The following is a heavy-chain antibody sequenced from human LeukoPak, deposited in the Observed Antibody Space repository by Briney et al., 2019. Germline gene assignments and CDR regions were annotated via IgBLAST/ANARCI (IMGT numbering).Heavy chain of an antibody. Sequence: PGGSLRLSCAASEFTFSSYSMNWVRQAPGKGLEWVSYISSRGSTIYYADSVKGRFTISRDNAKNSLYLQMNSLRAEDTAVYYCARRDCDSIKCRGSNWFDPWGQGTLVSVSS. V-gene: IGHV3-48*04. CDR1: EFTFSSYS. CDR2: ISSRGSTI. D-gene: IGHD3-22*01. CDR3: ARRDCDSIKCRGSNWFDP. J-gene: IGHJ5*02.